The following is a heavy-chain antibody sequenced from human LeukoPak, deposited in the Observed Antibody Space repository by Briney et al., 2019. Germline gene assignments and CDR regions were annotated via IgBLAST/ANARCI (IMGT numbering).Heavy chain of an antibody. CDR3: ARVQGGGFRTADY. CDR1: GFTFSNYI. CDR2: ILENGSYQ. J-gene: IGHJ4*02. D-gene: IGHD1-14*01. Sequence: GRSLRLSCAASGFTFSNYIMHWVRQAPGKGLDWVAVILENGSYQYYADSVKGRFTISRDNSKNTLYLQMNSLRGEDTAVYYCARVQGGGFRTADYWGQGTLVTVSS. V-gene: IGHV3-30*04.